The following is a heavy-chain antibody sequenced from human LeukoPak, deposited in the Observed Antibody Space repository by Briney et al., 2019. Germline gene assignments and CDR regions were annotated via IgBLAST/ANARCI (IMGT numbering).Heavy chain of an antibody. Sequence: GESLKISCAASGFTFSSYGMHWVRQAPGKGLEWVAVIWYDGSNKYYADSVKGRFTISRDNSKNTLYLQMNSLRAEDTAVYYCARDGGYSSSRFDYWGQGTLVTVSS. CDR1: GFTFSSYG. J-gene: IGHJ4*02. V-gene: IGHV3-33*01. CDR2: IWYDGSNK. D-gene: IGHD6-6*01. CDR3: ARDGGYSSSRFDY.